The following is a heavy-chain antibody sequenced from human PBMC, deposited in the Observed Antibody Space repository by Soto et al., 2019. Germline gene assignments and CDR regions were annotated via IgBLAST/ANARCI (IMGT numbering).Heavy chain of an antibody. D-gene: IGHD5-12*01. CDR1: GFTFGDYA. Sequence: PGGSLRLSCTASGFTFGDYAMSWVRQAPGKGLEWVAVIWYDGSNKYYADSVKGRFTISRDNSKNTLYLQMNSLRAEDTAVYYCARDASGYQFLFDYWGQGTLVTVSS. J-gene: IGHJ4*02. CDR2: IWYDGSNK. CDR3: ARDASGYQFLFDY. V-gene: IGHV3-33*01.